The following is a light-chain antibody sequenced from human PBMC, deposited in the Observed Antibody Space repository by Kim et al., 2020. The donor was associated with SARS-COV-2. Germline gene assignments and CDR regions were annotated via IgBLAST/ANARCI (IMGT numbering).Light chain of an antibody. J-gene: IGKJ5*01. Sequence: ASVGDRVTITCRASQDISRYLNWYQQKPGKAPKLLIYTASSLQSGVPSRFTGSGSETDFTLTISSLQPEDFATYYCQQTYSASRTFGQGTRLEIK. CDR1: QDISRY. CDR2: TAS. CDR3: QQTYSASRT. V-gene: IGKV1-39*01.